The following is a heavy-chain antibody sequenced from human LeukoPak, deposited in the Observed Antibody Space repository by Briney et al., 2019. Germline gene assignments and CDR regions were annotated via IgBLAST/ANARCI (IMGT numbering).Heavy chain of an antibody. CDR1: GYTFTSYG. J-gene: IGHJ6*03. Sequence: ASVKVSCKASGYTFTSYGISWVRQAPGQGLEWMGWISAYNGNTNYAQKLQGRVTMTTDTSTSTAYMELRSLRSDDTAVYYCARYGSGSYGSYYYYYMDAWGKGTTVTVSS. CDR2: ISAYNGNT. V-gene: IGHV1-18*01. D-gene: IGHD3-10*01. CDR3: ARYGSGSYGSYYYYYMDA.